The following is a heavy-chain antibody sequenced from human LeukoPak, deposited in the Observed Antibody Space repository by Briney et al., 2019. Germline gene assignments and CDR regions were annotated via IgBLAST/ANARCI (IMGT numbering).Heavy chain of an antibody. V-gene: IGHV1-69*05. Sequence: GASVKVSCKASGGTFSSYVISWVRQAPGQGLEWMGRIIPIFGTANYAQKFQGRVTITMDESTSTAYMELSSLRSEDTAVYYCAKRRYYYDSSGPKDAFDIWGQGTMVTVSS. CDR2: IIPIFGTA. CDR3: AKRRYYYDSSGPKDAFDI. D-gene: IGHD3-22*01. CDR1: GGTFSSYV. J-gene: IGHJ3*02.